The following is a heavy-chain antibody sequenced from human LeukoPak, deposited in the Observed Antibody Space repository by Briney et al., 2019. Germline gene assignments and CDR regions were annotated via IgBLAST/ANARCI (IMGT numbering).Heavy chain of an antibody. CDR2: IYYSGST. CDR1: GGSISSYY. V-gene: IGHV4-59*01. J-gene: IGHJ5*02. CDR3: ARAHSGSYHDWFDP. Sequence: SETLSLTCTVSGGSISSYYWSWIRQPPGKGLEWIGYIYYSGSTNYNPSLKSRVTISVDTSKNQFSLKLSSVTAADTAVYYCARAHSGSYHDWFDPWGQGTLVTVSS. D-gene: IGHD1-26*01.